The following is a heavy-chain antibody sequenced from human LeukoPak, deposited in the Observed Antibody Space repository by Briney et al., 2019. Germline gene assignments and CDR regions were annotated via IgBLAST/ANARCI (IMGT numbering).Heavy chain of an antibody. CDR1: GFTFSTYS. V-gene: IGHV3-21*01. Sequence: GGSLRLSCAASGFTFSTYSMNWVRQAPGKGLEWVSSISSSTIYTYYADSVKGRFTISRDNAKNSLYLQMNSLRAEDMAVYFCAKDGIVDYYYMDVWGKGTTVTISS. J-gene: IGHJ6*03. D-gene: IGHD3-22*01. CDR3: AKDGIVDYYYMDV. CDR2: ISSSTIYT.